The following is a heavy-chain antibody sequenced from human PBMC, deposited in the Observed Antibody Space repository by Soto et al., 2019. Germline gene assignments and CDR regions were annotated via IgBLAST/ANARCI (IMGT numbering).Heavy chain of an antibody. V-gene: IGHV3-21*01. J-gene: IGHJ4*02. CDR1: GFTLSSYS. CDR3: ARDASGSYYANLDF. Sequence: EVQLVESGGGPVKPGGSLRLSCAVSGFTLSSYSMNWVRQAPGKGLEWVSSSSSSDTYKYYADSVKGRFTISRDNAKNSLYLQMNSLRAEDTAVYYCARDASGSYYANLDFWGQGTLVTVSS. CDR2: SSSSDTYK. D-gene: IGHD3-10*01.